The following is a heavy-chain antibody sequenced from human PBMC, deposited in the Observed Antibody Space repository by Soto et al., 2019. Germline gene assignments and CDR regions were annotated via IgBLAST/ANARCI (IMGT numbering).Heavy chain of an antibody. Sequence: SETLSLTCTVSGGSISSSSYYWGWIRQPPGKGLEWIGSIYYSGSTYYNPSLKSRVTISLDTSKNQFSLKLSSVTAADTAVYYCATYYSGYEYTPLAYFDYWGQGTLVTVSS. D-gene: IGHD5-12*01. CDR2: IYYSGST. CDR1: GGSISSSSYY. V-gene: IGHV4-39*07. CDR3: ATYYSGYEYTPLAYFDY. J-gene: IGHJ4*02.